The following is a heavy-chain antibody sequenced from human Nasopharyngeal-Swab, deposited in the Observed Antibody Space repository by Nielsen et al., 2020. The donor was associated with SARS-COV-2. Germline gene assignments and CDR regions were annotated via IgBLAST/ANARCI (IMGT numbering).Heavy chain of an antibody. CDR2: IYTSGST. CDR1: GGSISSGSYY. Sequence: LRLSCTVSGGSISSGSYYWSWIRQPAGTGLAWLGDIYTSGSTNYNPSLKRRVTISVDTSKNQFSLKLGSATAADTAVYYCAGDGHSNYDYYYMDVWGKGTTVTVSS. J-gene: IGHJ6*03. V-gene: IGHV4-61*09. CDR3: AGDGHSNYDYYYMDV. D-gene: IGHD4-11*01.